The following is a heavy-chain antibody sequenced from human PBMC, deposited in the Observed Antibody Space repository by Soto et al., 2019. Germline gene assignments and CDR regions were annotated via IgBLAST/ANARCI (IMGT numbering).Heavy chain of an antibody. V-gene: IGHV4-30-4*01. D-gene: IGHD1-26*01. CDR1: GCSLSGGGCC. Sequence: SETLCLRWTVAGCSLSGGGCCWRWIRPPPGKGLECIGYIYYSGSTYYNPSLKSRVTISIDKSKNQFSLKLSSVTAADTAVYYCARLFHGGSYSGWTGSCGKGTLVTVSS. CDR3: ARLFHGGSYSGWTGS. CDR2: IYYSGST. J-gene: IGHJ5*02.